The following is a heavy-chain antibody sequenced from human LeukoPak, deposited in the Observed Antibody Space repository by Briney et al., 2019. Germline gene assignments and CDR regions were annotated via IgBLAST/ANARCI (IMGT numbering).Heavy chain of an antibody. Sequence: GGSLRLSCAASGFTFSSYAMHWVRQAPGKGLEWVAVISYDGSNKYYADSVKGRFTISRDNSKNTLYLQMNSLRAEDTAVYYCARGSYYYDSSGYLDYWGQGTLVTVSS. J-gene: IGHJ4*02. CDR2: ISYDGSNK. V-gene: IGHV3-30*04. CDR1: GFTFSSYA. D-gene: IGHD3-22*01. CDR3: ARGSYYYDSSGYLDY.